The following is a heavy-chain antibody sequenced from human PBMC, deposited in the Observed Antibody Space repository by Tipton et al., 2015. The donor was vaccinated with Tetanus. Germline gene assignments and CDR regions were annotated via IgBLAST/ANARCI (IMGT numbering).Heavy chain of an antibody. J-gene: IGHJ6*02. V-gene: IGHV4-31*03. Sequence: TLSLTCTVSGGSISSGGYYWSWIRQHPGKGLEWIGYIYYSGSTYYNPSLKSRVTISVDTSKNQFSLKLSSVTAADTAVYYCASSGVWGSYRPYYYSGMGVWGQGTTVTVSS. CDR1: GGSISSGGYY. CDR3: ASSGVWGSYRPYYYSGMGV. CDR2: IYYSGST. D-gene: IGHD3-16*02.